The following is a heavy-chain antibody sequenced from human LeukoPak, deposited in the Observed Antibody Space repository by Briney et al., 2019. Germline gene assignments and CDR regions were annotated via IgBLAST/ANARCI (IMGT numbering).Heavy chain of an antibody. V-gene: IGHV3-33*01. J-gene: IGHJ4*02. D-gene: IGHD3-16*01. CDR3: ARDRGELPMNYFDY. CDR2: IWNDGSNK. Sequence: PGGSLRLSCAASGFTFSSYGMHWVRQAPGKGLEWVAVIWNDGSNKYYADSVKGRFTISRDNSKNTLYLQMNSLRAEDTAVYYCARDRGELPMNYFDYWGQGTLVTVSS. CDR1: GFTFSSYG.